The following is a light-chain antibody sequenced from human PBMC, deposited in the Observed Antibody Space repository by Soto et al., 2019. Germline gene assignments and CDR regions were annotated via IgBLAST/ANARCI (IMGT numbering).Light chain of an antibody. CDR3: SSYAGSNIFVV. CDR2: DNG. J-gene: IGLJ3*02. Sequence: SYELSQPPSVSVAPGQTATITCGGMSIGSKSVHWYQQKPGQAPVLVVYDNGDRPSGIPERFSGSKSGNTASLTVSGLQAEDEADYYCSSYAGSNIFVVFGGGTKLTVL. V-gene: IGLV3-21*02. CDR1: SIGSKS.